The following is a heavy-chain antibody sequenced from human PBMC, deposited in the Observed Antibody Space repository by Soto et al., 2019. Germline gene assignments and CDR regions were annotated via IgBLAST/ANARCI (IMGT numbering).Heavy chain of an antibody. Sequence: QVQLVQSGAEVKKPGASVKVSCKASGYTFTSYGISWVRQAPGQGLEWMGWISAYNGNTKYAQKLQGRVTTTTDTDTSTSYMELRSLRSDAAAVYYCSCDLGGSYYAPFDYWGQGTLVTVSS. J-gene: IGHJ4*02. CDR2: ISAYNGNT. D-gene: IGHD1-26*01. V-gene: IGHV1-18*01. CDR3: SCDLGGSYYAPFDY. CDR1: GYTFTSYG.